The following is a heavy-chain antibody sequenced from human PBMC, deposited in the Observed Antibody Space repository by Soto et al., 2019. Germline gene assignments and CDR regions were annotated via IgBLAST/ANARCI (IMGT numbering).Heavy chain of an antibody. CDR3: AVTVTAGDY. Sequence: QLQLQESGPGLVKPSETLSLTCTVSGGSISSSTYYWGWVRQPPGKGLEWIGSIYYGGSTYYNPSLKSRVTISVDASKNQFSLNLCSVTAADTAVYYCAVTVTAGDYWGQGTLVTVSS. CDR1: GGSISSSTYY. V-gene: IGHV4-39*01. CDR2: IYYGGST. D-gene: IGHD4-17*01. J-gene: IGHJ4*02.